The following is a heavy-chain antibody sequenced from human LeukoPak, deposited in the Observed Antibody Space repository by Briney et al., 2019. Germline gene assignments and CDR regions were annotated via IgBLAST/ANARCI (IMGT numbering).Heavy chain of an antibody. Sequence: PSETLSLTCTVSGGSISSSTYYWAWVRQPPGKGLEWIASIYYSGTTYYNPSLESRVTISVDTSRNQFSLNLSSVTAADTAVYYCARDLYVYMDVWGKGTTVTVSS. CDR3: ARDLYVYMDV. CDR2: IYYSGTT. J-gene: IGHJ6*03. V-gene: IGHV4-39*07. D-gene: IGHD3-16*01. CDR1: GGSISSSTYY.